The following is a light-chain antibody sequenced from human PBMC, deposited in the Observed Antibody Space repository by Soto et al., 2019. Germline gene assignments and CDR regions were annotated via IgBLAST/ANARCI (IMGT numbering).Light chain of an antibody. CDR2: GAS. J-gene: IGKJ1*01. CDR3: QQFNKWPWT. CDR1: QSVRNN. V-gene: IGKV3D-15*01. Sequence: EIVLTQSPGTLSLSPGERATLSCRASQSVRNNYLAWYQQRPGQAPRVFIYGASSRATGIPGRFSGSGSGTEFTLTISSLQSEDFAVYYCQQFNKWPWTFGQGTKVDI.